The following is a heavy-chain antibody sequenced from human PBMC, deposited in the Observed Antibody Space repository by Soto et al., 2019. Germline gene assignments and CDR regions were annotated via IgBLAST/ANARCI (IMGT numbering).Heavy chain of an antibody. CDR1: GFTFSSYS. D-gene: IGHD2-15*01. Sequence: EVQLVESGGGLVKPGGSLRLSCAASGFTFSSYSMNWVRQAPGKGLEWVSYISSSGSTIYYADSVKGRFTISRDNAKNSLYLQMNSLRAEDTAVYYCARDCGGGSCYDYWGQGTLVTVSS. J-gene: IGHJ4*02. CDR2: ISSSGSTI. V-gene: IGHV3-21*05. CDR3: ARDCGGGSCYDY.